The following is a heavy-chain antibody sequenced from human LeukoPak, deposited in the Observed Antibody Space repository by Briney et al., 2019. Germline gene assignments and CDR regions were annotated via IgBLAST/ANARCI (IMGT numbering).Heavy chain of an antibody. D-gene: IGHD2-21*01. CDR1: GGSISSNNFY. Sequence: SETLSLTCNVSGGSISSNNFYWGWIRQPPGKGLEWIGSIFYGGNTYYNPSLKRRVTISLDTSKNHFSLNLRSVTAADTAVYYCTRDRGDYYSGWGQGTLVTVSS. V-gene: IGHV4-39*07. CDR3: TRDRGDYYSG. CDR2: IFYGGNT. J-gene: IGHJ4*02.